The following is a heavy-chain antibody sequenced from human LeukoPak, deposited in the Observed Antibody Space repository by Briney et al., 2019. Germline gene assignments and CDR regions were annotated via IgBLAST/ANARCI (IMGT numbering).Heavy chain of an antibody. J-gene: IGHJ4*02. D-gene: IGHD3-22*01. Sequence: PGGSLRLSCAASGFSFSSYWMHWVRQAPGKGLVWVSRINGDGSTTTNADSLRGRFTISRDNAKNTLYLQMNSLRSEDTAVYYCAGRGEYYYDSSGYYWSLDYWGQGTLVTVSS. CDR3: AGRGEYYYDSSGYYWSLDY. CDR2: INGDGSTT. CDR1: GFSFSSYW. V-gene: IGHV3-74*01.